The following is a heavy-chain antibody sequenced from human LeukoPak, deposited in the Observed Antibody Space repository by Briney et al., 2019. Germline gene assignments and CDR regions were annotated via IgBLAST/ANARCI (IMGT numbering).Heavy chain of an antibody. V-gene: IGHV4-59*01. Sequence: KPSETLSLTCTVSGGSISSYYWSWIRQPPGKGLESIGYIYYSGSTNYNPSLQSRVTISVDTSKNQFSLKLSSVTAADTAVYYCAREGVVGGNWFDPWGQGTLVTVSS. J-gene: IGHJ5*02. CDR1: GGSISSYY. CDR3: AREGVVGGNWFDP. CDR2: IYYSGST. D-gene: IGHD1-26*01.